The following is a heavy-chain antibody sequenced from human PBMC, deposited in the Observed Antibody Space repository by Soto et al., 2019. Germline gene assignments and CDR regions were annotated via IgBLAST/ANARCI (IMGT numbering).Heavy chain of an antibody. CDR2: INAGNGNT. Sequence: GASVKVSCKASGYTFTSYAMHWVRQAPGQRLEWMGWINAGNGNTKYSQKFQGRVTITRDTSASTAYMELSSLRSEDTAVYYCARGIIALAGNKLFDYWGQGTLVTVSS. V-gene: IGHV1-3*01. CDR3: ARGIIALAGNKLFDY. D-gene: IGHD6-19*01. J-gene: IGHJ4*02. CDR1: GYTFTSYA.